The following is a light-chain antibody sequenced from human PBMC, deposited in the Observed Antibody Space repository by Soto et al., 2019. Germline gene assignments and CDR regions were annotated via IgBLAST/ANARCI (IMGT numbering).Light chain of an antibody. CDR1: QDIRGY. Sequence: DIQMTQSPSSLSASVGDRVTITCQASQDIRGYLNWYQQKPGKPPKLLIYDAPNFETGVSKRLSGSGSGTHFTLTILSLEPDEIGTYYCQQYETFPITFGHGTRVDIK. CDR3: QQYETFPIT. CDR2: DAP. V-gene: IGKV1-33*01. J-gene: IGKJ5*01.